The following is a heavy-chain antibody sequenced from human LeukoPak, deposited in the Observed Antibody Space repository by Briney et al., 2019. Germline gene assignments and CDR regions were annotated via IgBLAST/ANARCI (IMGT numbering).Heavy chain of an antibody. Sequence: GGSLRLSCAASGFTFNAYAMSWVRQVPGMGLEWVSAIKSDGKTHYADSVKGRFTISRDNSKNTLSLQMNSLRAEDTALYYCAKCRVETYSSGWCNWLDPWGQGTQVTVSS. V-gene: IGHV3-23*01. J-gene: IGHJ5*02. CDR1: GFTFNAYA. CDR3: AKCRVETYSSGWCNWLDP. CDR2: IKSDGKT. D-gene: IGHD6-19*01.